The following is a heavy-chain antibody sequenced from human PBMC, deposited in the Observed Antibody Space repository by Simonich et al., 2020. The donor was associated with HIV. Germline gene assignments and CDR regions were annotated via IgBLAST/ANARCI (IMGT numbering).Heavy chain of an antibody. J-gene: IGHJ6*02. CDR3: ARGGYCSGGSCYPLFSRYGMDV. CDR1: GGSFSGYY. CDR2: INQSGST. Sequence: QVQLQQWGAGLLKPSETLSLTCAVYGGSFSGYYWSWIRQPPGKGLEGIGEINQSGSTNYNPSLKSRVTISVDTSKNQFSLKLSSVTAADTAVYYCARGGYCSGGSCYPLFSRYGMDVWGQGTTVTVSS. D-gene: IGHD2-15*01. V-gene: IGHV4-34*01.